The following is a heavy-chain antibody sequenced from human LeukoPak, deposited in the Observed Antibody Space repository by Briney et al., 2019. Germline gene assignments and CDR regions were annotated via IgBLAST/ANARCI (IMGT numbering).Heavy chain of an antibody. CDR3: ARGYDSSGYWDY. D-gene: IGHD3-22*01. J-gene: IGHJ4*02. Sequence: SETLPLTCTVSGGSISSGGYYWSWIRQHPGKGLEWIGYIYYSGSTYYNPSLKSRVTISVDTSRNQFSLKLSSVTAADTAVYYCARGYDSSGYWDYWGQGTLVTVSS. CDR1: GGSISSGGYY. V-gene: IGHV4-31*03. CDR2: IYYSGST.